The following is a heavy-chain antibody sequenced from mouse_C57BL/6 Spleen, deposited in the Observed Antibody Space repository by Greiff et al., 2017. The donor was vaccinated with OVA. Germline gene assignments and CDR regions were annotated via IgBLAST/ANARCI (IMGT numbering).Heavy chain of an antibody. CDR1: GYTFTSYW. Sequence: VQLQQSGAELVKPGASVKMSCKASGYTFTSYWITWVKQRPGQGLEWIGDIYPGSGSTNYNEKFKSKAILTVDTSSSTAYMQLSSLTSEDSAVYYCARSSMVTTGGAFAYWGQGTLVTVSA. CDR3: ARSSMVTTGGAFAY. V-gene: IGHV1-55*01. D-gene: IGHD2-2*01. J-gene: IGHJ3*01. CDR2: IYPGSGST.